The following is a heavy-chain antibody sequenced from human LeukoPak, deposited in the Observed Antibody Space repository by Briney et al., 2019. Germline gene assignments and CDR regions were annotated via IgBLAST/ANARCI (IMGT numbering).Heavy chain of an antibody. CDR1: GGSISSTSYY. CDR3: ASGPIVVVTYFDY. D-gene: IGHD3-22*01. Sequence: SETLSLTCTVSGGSISSTSYYWGWIRQPPGKGLQWIGTIYNSGTTYYNPSLKSRVTISVDTSKKQLSLMLNSVTAADTAVYYCASGPIVVVTYFDYWGQGTLVTVSS. J-gene: IGHJ4*02. V-gene: IGHV4-39*01. CDR2: IYNSGTT.